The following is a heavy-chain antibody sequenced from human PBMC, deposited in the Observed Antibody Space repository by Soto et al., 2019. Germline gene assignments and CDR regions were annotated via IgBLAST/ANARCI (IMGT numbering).Heavy chain of an antibody. V-gene: IGHV4-34*01. D-gene: IGHD6-6*01. Sequence: SETLSLTCAVYGGSFSGYYWSWIRQPPGKGLEWIGEINHSGSTNYNPSLKSRVTISVDTSKNQFSLKLSSVTAADTAVYYCARAQYSSSSPNWFDPWGQGTLVTVSS. CDR3: ARAQYSSSSPNWFDP. CDR2: INHSGST. CDR1: GGSFSGYY. J-gene: IGHJ5*02.